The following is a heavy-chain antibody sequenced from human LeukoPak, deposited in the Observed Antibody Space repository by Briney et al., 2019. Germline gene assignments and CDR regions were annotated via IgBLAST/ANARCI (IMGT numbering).Heavy chain of an antibody. CDR1: GDSISSSSYY. CDR2: IYYSGST. D-gene: IGHD6-13*01. V-gene: IGHV4-39*07. Sequence: PSETLSLTCTVSGDSISSSSYYWGWIRQPPGKGLEWIGSIYYSGSTYYNPSLKSRVTISVDTSKNQFSLKLSSVTAADTAVYFCARDAPDHIAATYNWFNPWAKGTLVTVSS. CDR3: ARDAPDHIAATYNWFNP. J-gene: IGHJ5*02.